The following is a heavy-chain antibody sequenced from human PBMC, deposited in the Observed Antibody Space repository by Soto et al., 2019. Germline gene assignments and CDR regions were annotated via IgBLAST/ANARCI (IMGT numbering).Heavy chain of an antibody. CDR1: GDTFSSYT. D-gene: IGHD2-2*01. CDR2: IIPILGIA. V-gene: IGHV1-69*04. Sequence: SVKVSCKASGDTFSSYTISWVRQAPGQGLEWMGRIIPILGIANYAQKFQGRVTITADKSTSTAYMELSSLRSEDTAVYYCARDDCSSTSCRLLNFDYWGQGTLVTVSS. CDR3: ARDDCSSTSCRLLNFDY. J-gene: IGHJ4*02.